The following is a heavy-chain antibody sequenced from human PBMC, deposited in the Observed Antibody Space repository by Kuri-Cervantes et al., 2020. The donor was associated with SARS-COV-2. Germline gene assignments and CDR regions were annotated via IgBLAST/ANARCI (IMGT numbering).Heavy chain of an antibody. CDR2: IRYDGSNK. CDR3: AKVSAGYCSGGSCDSVVVD. CDR1: GFTFSSYG. V-gene: IGHV3-30*02. Sequence: GESLKISCAASGFTFSSYGMHWVRQAPGKELEWVAFIRYDGSNKYYADSVKGRFTISRDNSKNTLYLQMNSLRAEDTAVYYCAKVSAGYCSGGSCDSVVVDWGQGTLVTVSS. D-gene: IGHD2-15*01. J-gene: IGHJ4*02.